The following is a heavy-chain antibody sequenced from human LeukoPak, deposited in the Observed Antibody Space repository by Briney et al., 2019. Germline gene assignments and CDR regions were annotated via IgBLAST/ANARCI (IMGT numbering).Heavy chain of an antibody. CDR1: GFSFSTYA. V-gene: IGHV3-23*01. J-gene: IGHJ3*02. Sequence: GASLRLSCAASGFSFSTYAMSWVRQAPGKGLDWVSGISGGGSSTYYADSVKGRFTISRDNSKNTLYLQMSSLRAEDTAVYYCAKDRACTGSPRAFDIWGQGTMVTVSS. CDR2: ISGGGSST. CDR3: AKDRACTGSPRAFDI. D-gene: IGHD2-8*02.